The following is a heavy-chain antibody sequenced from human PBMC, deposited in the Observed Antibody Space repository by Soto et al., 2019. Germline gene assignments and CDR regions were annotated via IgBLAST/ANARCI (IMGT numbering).Heavy chain of an antibody. CDR3: ARSSGSNDESKQIDY. D-gene: IGHD1-1*01. Sequence: GGSLRLSCAASGFTFSDYYMSWIRQAPGKGLEWVSYISSSGSTIYYADSVKGRFTISRDNAKNSLYLQMNSLRAEDTAVYYCARSSGSNDESKQIDYWGQGTLVTVSS. CDR2: ISSSGSTI. J-gene: IGHJ4*02. CDR1: GFTFSDYY. V-gene: IGHV3-11*01.